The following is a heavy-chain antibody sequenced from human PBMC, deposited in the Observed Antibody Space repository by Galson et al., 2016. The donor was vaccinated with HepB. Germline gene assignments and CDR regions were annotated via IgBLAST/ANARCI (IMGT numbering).Heavy chain of an antibody. Sequence: SLRLSCAASGFTFSTYWMYWVRQAPGKGLEWVAAIKTDGSDKYYADSVKGRCTVSRDNADNSLYLQIKSLRNGDTAVYYCAKDHITGWSFDSWGQGTLVTVSS. D-gene: IGHD6-19*01. CDR2: IKTDGSDK. J-gene: IGHJ4*02. CDR1: GFTFSTYW. CDR3: AKDHITGWSFDS. V-gene: IGHV3-7*03.